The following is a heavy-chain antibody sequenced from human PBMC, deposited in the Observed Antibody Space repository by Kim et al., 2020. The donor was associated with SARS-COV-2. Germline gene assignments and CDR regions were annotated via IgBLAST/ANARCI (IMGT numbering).Heavy chain of an antibody. CDR1: GFTFSSYA. CDR3: AKDRDYYDSSGFDY. J-gene: IGHJ4*02. CDR2: ISGSSGTT. V-gene: IGHV3-23*01. Sequence: GGSLRLSCAASGFTFSSYAMSWVRQAPGKGLEWVSSISGSSGTTYYADSVKGRFTISRDNAKNSLYLQMNSLRDEDTAVYYCAKDRDYYDSSGFDYWGQGTLVTVSS. D-gene: IGHD3-22*01.